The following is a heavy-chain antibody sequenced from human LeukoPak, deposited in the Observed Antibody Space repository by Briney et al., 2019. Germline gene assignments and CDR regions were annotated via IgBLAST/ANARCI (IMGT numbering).Heavy chain of an antibody. CDR3: AHGTMYQLDY. V-gene: IGHV3-23*01. D-gene: IGHD2-2*01. CDR2: ILGGAGST. Sequence: RGSLRLSCAASGFTFSSYSMNWVRQAPGKGLEWVSGILGGAGSTYYADSVKGRFPISRDNSKNTLYLQMNSLRAEDTAVYYCAHGTMYQLDYWGQGTLVTVSS. J-gene: IGHJ4*02. CDR1: GFTFSSYS.